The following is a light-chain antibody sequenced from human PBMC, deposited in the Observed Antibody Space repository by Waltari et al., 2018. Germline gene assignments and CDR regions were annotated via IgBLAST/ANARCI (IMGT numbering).Light chain of an antibody. CDR3: AAWDDSLNGPV. J-gene: IGLJ2*01. CDR2: SND. V-gene: IGLV1-36*01. Sequence: QSVLTQPPSVSEVPRQRVTISCSGSSSNIGNYALHWYQQLPGKAPNLLIYSNDMLPSGVSDRFSGSKSGTSASLAISRLQSEDEAIYYCAAWDDSLNGPVFGGGTKLTVL. CDR1: SSNIGNYA.